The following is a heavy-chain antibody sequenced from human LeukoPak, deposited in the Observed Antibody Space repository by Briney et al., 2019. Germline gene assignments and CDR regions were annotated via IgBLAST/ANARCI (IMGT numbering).Heavy chain of an antibody. Sequence: ASVKVSCKASGYTFTGYYMHWVRQAPGQGLEWMGWINPNSGGTNFAQKFQGRVTMTRDTSISTAYMELSRLRSDDTAVYYCARENRGGTSISSHIYFFDYWGQGTLVTVSS. CDR3: ARENRGGTSISSHIYFFDY. CDR1: GYTFTGYY. J-gene: IGHJ4*02. CDR2: INPNSGGT. V-gene: IGHV1-2*02. D-gene: IGHD1-14*01.